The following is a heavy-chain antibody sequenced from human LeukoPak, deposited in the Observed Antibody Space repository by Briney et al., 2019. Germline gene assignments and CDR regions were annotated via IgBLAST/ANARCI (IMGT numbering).Heavy chain of an antibody. D-gene: IGHD2-15*01. V-gene: IGHV2-26*01. CDR3: ARITGYCSGGSCRYFDY. CDR1: GFSLSNARMG. Sequence: ESGPTLVNPTETLTLTCTVSGFSLSNARMGVSWIRQPPGKALERLSHIFSNDEKSYSTSLKSRLTISKDTSKSQVVLTMTNMDPVDTATYYCARITGYCSGGSCRYFDYWGQGTLVTVSS. CDR2: IFSNDEK. J-gene: IGHJ4*02.